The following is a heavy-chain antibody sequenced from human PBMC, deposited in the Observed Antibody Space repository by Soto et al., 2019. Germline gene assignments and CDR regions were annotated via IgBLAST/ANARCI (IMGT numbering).Heavy chain of an antibody. Sequence: SETLSLTCTVSGGSISSGGYYWSWIRQHPGKGLEWIGYIYYSGSTYYNPSLKSRVTISVDTSKNQFSLKLSSVTAADTAVYYCARDHIAVAGKYYYGMDVWGQGTTVTVS. CDR3: ARDHIAVAGKYYYGMDV. CDR1: GGSISSGGYY. D-gene: IGHD6-19*01. V-gene: IGHV4-31*03. CDR2: IYYSGST. J-gene: IGHJ6*02.